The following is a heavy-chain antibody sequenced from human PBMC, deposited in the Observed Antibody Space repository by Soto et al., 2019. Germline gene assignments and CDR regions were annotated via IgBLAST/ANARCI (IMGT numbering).Heavy chain of an antibody. CDR2: INHSGST. V-gene: IGHV4-59*12. D-gene: IGHD2-15*01. Sequence: PSETLSLTCTVSGGSISSYYWSWIRQPPGKGLEWIGYINHSGSTNYNPSLKTRVTISVDTSKNQFSLKLRSVTAADTAVYYCARGGSSYYFDYWGQGTLVTVSS. CDR1: GGSISSYY. CDR3: ARGGSSYYFDY. J-gene: IGHJ4*02.